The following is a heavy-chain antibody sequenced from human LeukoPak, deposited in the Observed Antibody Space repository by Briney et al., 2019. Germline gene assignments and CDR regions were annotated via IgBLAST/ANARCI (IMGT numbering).Heavy chain of an antibody. CDR2: INANGGGT. CDR3: ARDPIKYQLLLLSFDI. D-gene: IGHD2-2*01. Sequence: GASVKVSCQASGYTFTNYYLHWVRQAPGQGLEWMGRINANGGGTNYAPKFRGRVTMTRDTSISTAYMELSRLRSDDTAVYYCARDPIKYQLLLLSFDIWGQGTVVTVSS. J-gene: IGHJ3*02. CDR1: GYTFTNYY. V-gene: IGHV1-2*06.